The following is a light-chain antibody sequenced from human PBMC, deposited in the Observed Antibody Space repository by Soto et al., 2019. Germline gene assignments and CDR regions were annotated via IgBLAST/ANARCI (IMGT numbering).Light chain of an antibody. CDR3: QPYNNWPLS. CDR1: QNIYSN. Sequence: EIVLTQSPGTLSLSPGERSTLSCMASQNIYSNVAWYQQRPGQAPRLLIYRASTRATGVPARFSGTGSETDFTLTISGLQSEDSAVYFCQPYNNWPLSFGQGTRLDIK. V-gene: IGKV3-15*01. CDR2: RAS. J-gene: IGKJ5*01.